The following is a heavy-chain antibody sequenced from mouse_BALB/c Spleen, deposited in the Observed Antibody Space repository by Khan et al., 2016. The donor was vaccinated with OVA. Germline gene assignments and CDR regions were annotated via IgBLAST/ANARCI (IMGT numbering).Heavy chain of an antibody. CDR2: IVPPNGNT. J-gene: IGHJ2*01. Sequence: EVQRVESGAELVKSGATVKLSCTASGLNIKDTYMHWLKQWPEQGLEWIGRIVPPNGNTKYDPKVPGKAPIKADKSSKKAYLQLSSLTSEDTAVYYCARMARKWGQGTTLTVSS. CDR1: GLNIKDTY. CDR3: ARMARK. V-gene: IGHV14-3*02.